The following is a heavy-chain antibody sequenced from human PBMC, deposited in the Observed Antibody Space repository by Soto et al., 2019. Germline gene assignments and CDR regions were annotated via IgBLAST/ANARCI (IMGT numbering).Heavy chain of an antibody. J-gene: IGHJ5*02. CDR3: ARGRYGSGSYFSNWFDT. CDR2: IIPMFETT. V-gene: IGHV1-69*06. Sequence: QVPLVQSGAELRKPGSSVKVSCKASGGSFSTSAITWVRQAPGQGLEWMGGIIPMFETTSYAPRFQGRVTITADKSTNSEYMEVSSLRPEDTAVYYCARGRYGSGSYFSNWFDTWGQGTLVTVSS. D-gene: IGHD3-10*01. CDR1: GGSFSTSA.